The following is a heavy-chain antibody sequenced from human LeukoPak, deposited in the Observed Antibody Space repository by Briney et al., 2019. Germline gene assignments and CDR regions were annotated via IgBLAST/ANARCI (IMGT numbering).Heavy chain of an antibody. V-gene: IGHV1-18*01. CDR1: GYTFTSYG. J-gene: IGHJ6*02. Sequence: ASVKVSCKASGYTFTSYGISWVRQAPGQGLEWMGWISAYNGNTNYAQKFQGRVTITRDTTASTVYMELSSLRSEDTAAYYCARDLDSSREDVWGQGTTVTVSS. CDR3: ARDLDSSREDV. D-gene: IGHD3-22*01. CDR2: ISAYNGNT.